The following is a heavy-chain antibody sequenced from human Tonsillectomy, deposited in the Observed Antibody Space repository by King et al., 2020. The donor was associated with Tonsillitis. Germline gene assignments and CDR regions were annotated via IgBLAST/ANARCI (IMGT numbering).Heavy chain of an antibody. J-gene: IGHJ4*02. V-gene: IGHV3-9*01. Sequence: VQLVESGGGLVQPGRSLRLSCAASGFTFDDYAMHWVRQAPGKGLEWVAGISWNSGSIDFADSVKGRFTISRDNAKSSLYLQMNSLRPEDTALYYCAKDKVGANTYFDQWGPGTLVTLSS. CDR3: AKDKVGANTYFDQ. CDR2: ISWNSGSI. CDR1: GFTFDDYA. D-gene: IGHD1-26*01.